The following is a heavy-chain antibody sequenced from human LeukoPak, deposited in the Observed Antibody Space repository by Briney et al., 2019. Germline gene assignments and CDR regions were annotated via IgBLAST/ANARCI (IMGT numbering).Heavy chain of an antibody. CDR2: ISSSYI. Sequence: GGSLRLSCAASGFTFSSYSMNWVRQAPGKGLEWVSSISSSYIYYADSVKGRFTISRDNAKNSLYLQMNSLRAEDTAVYYCARDRVVVPEFLTPYYYGMDVWGQGTTVTVSS. CDR3: ARDRVVVPEFLTPYYYGMDV. J-gene: IGHJ6*02. CDR1: GFTFSSYS. V-gene: IGHV3-21*01. D-gene: IGHD2-2*01.